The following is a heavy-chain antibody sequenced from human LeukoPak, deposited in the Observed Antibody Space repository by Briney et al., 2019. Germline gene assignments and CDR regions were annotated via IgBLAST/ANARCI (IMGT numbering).Heavy chain of an antibody. Sequence: GGSLRLSWAASGFTFTRYGMVWVRQPPGKGLEWVSYISGSTSAVYYADSVRGRFTISRDNAENSLYLQMNSLRDDDTAVYYCARRERQSANYYYFDYWGQGTLVTVSS. V-gene: IGHV3-48*02. CDR2: ISGSTSAV. D-gene: IGHD4/OR15-4a*01. J-gene: IGHJ4*02. CDR1: GFTFTRYG. CDR3: ARRERQSANYYYFDY.